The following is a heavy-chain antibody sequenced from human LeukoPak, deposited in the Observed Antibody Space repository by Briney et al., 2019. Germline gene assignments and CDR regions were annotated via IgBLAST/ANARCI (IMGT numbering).Heavy chain of an antibody. CDR1: GFTFSSYA. V-gene: IGHV3-23*01. J-gene: IGHJ4*02. CDR3: AKDPTYTMGFDY. Sequence: GGSLRLSCAAPGFTFSSYAMSWVRQAPGKGLEWVSAISGSGGSTYYADSVKGRFTISRDNSKNTLYLQMNSLRAEDTAVYYCAKDPTYTMGFDYWGQGTLVTVSS. D-gene: IGHD3-10*01. CDR2: ISGSGGST.